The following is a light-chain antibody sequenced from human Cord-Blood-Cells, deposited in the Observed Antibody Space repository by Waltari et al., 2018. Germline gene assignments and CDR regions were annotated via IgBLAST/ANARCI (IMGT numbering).Light chain of an antibody. CDR3: SSYTSRSTLVV. V-gene: IGLV2-14*04. J-gene: IGLJ2*01. CDR2: DVS. CDR1: SSDVGGYNY. Sequence: PGQSITISCTGTSSDVGGYNYVSWYQQHPGKAPKLMIYDVSNRPSGVSNRFSGSKSGNTASLTISGLQAEDEADYYCSSYTSRSTLVVFGGGTNLTVL.